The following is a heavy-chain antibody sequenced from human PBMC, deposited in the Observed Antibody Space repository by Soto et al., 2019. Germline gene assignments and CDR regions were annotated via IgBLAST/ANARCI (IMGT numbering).Heavy chain of an antibody. V-gene: IGHV1-69*01. CDR2: IIPIFGTA. J-gene: IGHJ6*02. D-gene: IGHD4-17*01. CDR3: ARVISVEYGDFDSTPCYYSSYGLDF. Sequence: QVQLVQSGAEVKKPGSSVKVSCKASGGTFSSYAISWVRQAPGQGLEWMGGIIPIFGTANYAQKFQGRVTITAHESTRTVYVELSSLRSEDTAVYYCARVISVEYGDFDSTPCYYSSYGLDFWGQGTTVTLSS. CDR1: GGTFSSYA.